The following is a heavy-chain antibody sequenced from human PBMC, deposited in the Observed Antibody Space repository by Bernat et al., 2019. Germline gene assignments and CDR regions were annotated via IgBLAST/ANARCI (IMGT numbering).Heavy chain of an antibody. V-gene: IGHV5-10-1*03. D-gene: IGHD3-3*01. Sequence: EVQLVQSGAEVKKPGESLRISCKGSGYSFTSYWISWVRQMPGKGLEWMGRIDPSDSYTTYSPSFQGHVTISADKSISTAYLQWSSLKASDTAMYYCARTDYDFWSGYPYYYYMDVWGKGTTVTVSS. CDR2: IDPSDSYT. J-gene: IGHJ6*03. CDR1: GYSFTSYW. CDR3: ARTDYDFWSGYPYYYYMDV.